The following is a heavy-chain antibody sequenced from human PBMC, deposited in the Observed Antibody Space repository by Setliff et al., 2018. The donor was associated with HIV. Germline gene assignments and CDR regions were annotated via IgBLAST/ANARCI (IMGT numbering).Heavy chain of an antibody. J-gene: IGHJ4*02. V-gene: IGHV4-31*03. CDR1: GDSINSGGYY. CDR3: AREQWLVTRGYFDS. D-gene: IGHD6-19*01. Sequence: SETLSLTCIVSGDSINSGGYYWSWIRQRPGKALEWIGHIYYSGNTHYSPSLKSRLTMSLDRSQNHFFLRLRSVTAADTAVYYCAREQWLVTRGYFDSWGQGIMVTVSS. CDR2: IYYSGNT.